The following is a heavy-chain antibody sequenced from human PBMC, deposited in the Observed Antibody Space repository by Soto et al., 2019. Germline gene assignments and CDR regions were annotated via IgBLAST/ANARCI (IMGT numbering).Heavy chain of an antibody. J-gene: IGHJ4*02. CDR3: ARGLFGELFQNAYFDY. D-gene: IGHD3-10*01. Sequence: GGSLRLSCAASGFTFSSYSMNWVRQAPGKGLEWVSYISSSSSTIYYADSVKGRFTISRDNSKNTLYLQMNSLRAEDTAVYYCARGLFGELFQNAYFDYWGQGTLVTVSS. V-gene: IGHV3-48*01. CDR2: ISSSSSTI. CDR1: GFTFSSYS.